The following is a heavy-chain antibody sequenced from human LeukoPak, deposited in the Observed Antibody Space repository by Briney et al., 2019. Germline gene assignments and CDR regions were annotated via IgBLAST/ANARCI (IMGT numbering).Heavy chain of an antibody. V-gene: IGHV4-4*08. J-gene: IGHJ4*02. Sequence: PSETLSLTCTVSGGSISSYYWSWIRQPPGKGLEWIGRIYTDGSTYYNPSLKSRVTISLDTSKNHFSLKLTSVTAADTAVYYCAREAVSGPFHYWGQGTLVTVSS. CDR2: IYTDGST. CDR3: AREAVSGPFHY. CDR1: GGSISSYY. D-gene: IGHD6-19*01.